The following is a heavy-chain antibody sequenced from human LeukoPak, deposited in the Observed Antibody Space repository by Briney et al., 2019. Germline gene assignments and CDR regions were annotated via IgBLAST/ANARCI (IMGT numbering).Heavy chain of an antibody. CDR1: GGSVSSGISY. J-gene: IGHJ4*02. CDR3: ARGPTKNYFDY. CDR2: IYYSGST. Sequence: PSETLSLTCSVSGGSVSSGISYWSWIRQPPGKGLEWIGYIYYSGSTNYNPSLKSRVTISIDMSKNQFSLKLRSVTAADTAVYYCARGPTKNYFDYWGQGTLVTVSS. V-gene: IGHV4-61*01.